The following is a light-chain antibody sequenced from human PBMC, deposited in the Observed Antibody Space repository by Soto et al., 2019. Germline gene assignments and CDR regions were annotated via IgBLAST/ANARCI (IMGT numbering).Light chain of an antibody. Sequence: SYELTQPPSVSVSPGQTASITCSGDKLGGKYAHWYHQKPGQSPVVVIYQDTKRPSGIHERFSGSKSGNTATLTISGTRAMDEADYYCQAWDNGTAVFGGGTQLTVL. CDR3: QAWDNGTAV. V-gene: IGLV3-1*01. J-gene: IGLJ2*01. CDR2: QDT. CDR1: KLGGKY.